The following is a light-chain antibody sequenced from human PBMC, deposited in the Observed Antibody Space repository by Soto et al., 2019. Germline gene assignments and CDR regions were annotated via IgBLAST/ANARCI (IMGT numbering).Light chain of an antibody. CDR3: QQYKNWPLT. CDR2: GAS. CDR1: QSVGST. Sequence: EIVMTQSPATLSVSPGVRATLSCRASQSVGSTLAWYQQKPGQAPRLLIYGASTRATGFPARFSGSGSGTEFTLTISSLQSEDFAVYYCQQYKNWPLTFGGWTRVESK. V-gene: IGKV3-15*01. J-gene: IGKJ4*01.